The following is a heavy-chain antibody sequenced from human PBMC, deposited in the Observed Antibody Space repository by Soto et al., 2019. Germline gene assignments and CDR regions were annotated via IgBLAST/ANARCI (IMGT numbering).Heavy chain of an antibody. J-gene: IGHJ4*02. D-gene: IGHD1-26*01. V-gene: IGHV4-31*03. CDR2: IYYSGST. CDR3: ASTGSYWFDY. Sequence: QVQLQESGPGLVKPSQTLSLTCTVSGGSISSGGYYWSCIRQHPGKGLEWIGYIYYSGSTYYNPSLTSRVTISVDTSKNQFSLKLSAVTAADTAVYYCASTGSYWFDYWGQGALVTVSS. CDR1: GGSISSGGYY.